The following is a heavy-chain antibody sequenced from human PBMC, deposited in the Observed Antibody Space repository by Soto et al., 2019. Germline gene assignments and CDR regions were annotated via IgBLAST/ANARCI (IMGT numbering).Heavy chain of an antibody. J-gene: IGHJ6*02. D-gene: IGHD2-21*02. V-gene: IGHV1-24*01. Sequence: ASVKVYCKVAGYTLTELSMHWVRQAPGKGLEWMGGFDPEDGETIYAQKFQGRVTMTEDTSTDTAYMELSSLRSEATAVYYSGSTYYNPSLKSRVTISVDTSKNQFSLKLSSVTAADTAVYYCARDYSREYCSGGSCPPHLYYYGMDVWGQGTTVTVSS. CDR3: GSTYYNPSLKSRVTISVDTSKNQFSLKLSSVTAADTAVYYCARDYSREYCSGGSCPPHLYYYGMDV. CDR1: GYTLTELS. CDR2: FDPEDGET.